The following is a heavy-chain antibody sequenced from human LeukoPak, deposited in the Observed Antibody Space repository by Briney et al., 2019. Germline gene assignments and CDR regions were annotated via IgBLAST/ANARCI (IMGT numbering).Heavy chain of an antibody. CDR2: INAGNGNA. D-gene: IGHD4-17*01. V-gene: IGHV1-3*01. CDR3: AREGLRGDFDY. J-gene: IGHJ4*02. Sequence: GASVKVSCKASGYTFTSYAMHWVRQAPGQRLEWMRWINAGNGNAKYSQKFQGRVTITRDTSASTAYMELSSLRSEDTAVYYCAREGLRGDFDYWGQGTLVTVSS. CDR1: GYTFTSYA.